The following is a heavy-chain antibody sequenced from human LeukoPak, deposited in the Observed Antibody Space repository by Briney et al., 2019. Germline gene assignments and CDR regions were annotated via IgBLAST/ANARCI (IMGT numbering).Heavy chain of an antibody. CDR3: ARDRKSGESSEIDF. J-gene: IGHJ4*02. V-gene: IGHV3-74*01. CDR2: INRDGSTT. CDR1: GFTFSNYW. Sequence: PGGSLRLSCAASGFTFSNYWVHWVRQPPGKGLVWVSRINRDGSTTNYADSVKGRFTVSRDNAKNTLNLQMNSLRAEDTAVYYCARDRKSGESSEIDFWGQGTLVTVSS. D-gene: IGHD3-10*01.